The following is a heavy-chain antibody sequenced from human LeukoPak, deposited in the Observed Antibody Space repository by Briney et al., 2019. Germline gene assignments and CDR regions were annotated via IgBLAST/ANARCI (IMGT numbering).Heavy chain of an antibody. CDR2: VSYDGSDE. D-gene: IGHD4-17*01. CDR1: GFTFSSYG. CDR3: ARDATGP. Sequence: GGSLRLSCAASGFTFSSYGMHWVRQAPGKGLEWVAVVSYDGSDEQYADSVKGRFTTSRDNSKNSLYLQMNSLRAEDTAVYYCARDATGPWGQGTLVTVSS. V-gene: IGHV3-30*03. J-gene: IGHJ5*02.